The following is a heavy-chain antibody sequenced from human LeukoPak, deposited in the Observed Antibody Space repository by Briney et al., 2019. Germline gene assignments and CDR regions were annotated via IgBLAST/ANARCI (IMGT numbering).Heavy chain of an antibody. J-gene: IGHJ3*02. Sequence: PGGSLRLSCAASGFTFSSYSMNWVRQAPGKGLEWVSSISISSYIYYADSVKGRFTISRDNAKNSLYLQMNSLRAEDTAVYYCARESQGYCSSTSCYALGAFDIWGQGTMVTVSS. D-gene: IGHD2-2*01. CDR3: ARESQGYCSSTSCYALGAFDI. V-gene: IGHV3-21*01. CDR2: ISISSYI. CDR1: GFTFSSYS.